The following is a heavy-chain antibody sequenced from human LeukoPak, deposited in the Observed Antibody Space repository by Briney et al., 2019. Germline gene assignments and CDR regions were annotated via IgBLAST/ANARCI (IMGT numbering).Heavy chain of an antibody. CDR3: ARGRRLHGRFDP. CDR1: GGSFSGYY. CDR2: MNHSGST. D-gene: IGHD5-24*01. J-gene: IGHJ5*02. Sequence: SETLSLTCAVYGGSFSGYYWSWIRQPPGKGLEWIGEMNHSGSTNYNPSLKSRVTISVDTSKNQFSLKLSSVTAADTAVYYCARGRRLHGRFDPWGQGTLVTVSS. V-gene: IGHV4-34*01.